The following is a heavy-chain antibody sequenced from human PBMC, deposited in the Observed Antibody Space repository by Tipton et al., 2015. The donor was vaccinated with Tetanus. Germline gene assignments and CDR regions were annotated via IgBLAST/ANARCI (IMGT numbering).Heavy chain of an antibody. Sequence: VQLVQSGGEVKKPGESLKISCKGSGYIFTNYWIGWVRQKPGKGLEWMGIIYPGDSDTRYSPSFQCQVTISVEKSINTAYLQWSSLKASDTSMFYCARAHCTDGVCNFDFWGQGALVTVAS. V-gene: IGHV5-51*01. CDR1: GYIFTNYW. J-gene: IGHJ4*02. D-gene: IGHD2-8*01. CDR3: ARAHCTDGVCNFDF. CDR2: IYPGDSDT.